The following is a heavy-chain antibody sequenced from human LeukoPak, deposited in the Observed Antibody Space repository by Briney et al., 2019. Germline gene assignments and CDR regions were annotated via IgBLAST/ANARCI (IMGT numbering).Heavy chain of an antibody. V-gene: IGHV1-46*01. Sequence: ASVKVSCKASGYTFTSYYMHWVRQAPGQGLEWMGIINPSGGSTSYAQKFQGRVTMTRDTSKNQFSLKLSSVTAADTAVYYCARADFWSAQSTNGMDVWGQGTTVTVSS. J-gene: IGHJ6*02. CDR1: GYTFTSYY. D-gene: IGHD3-3*01. CDR2: INPSGGST. CDR3: ARADFWSAQSTNGMDV.